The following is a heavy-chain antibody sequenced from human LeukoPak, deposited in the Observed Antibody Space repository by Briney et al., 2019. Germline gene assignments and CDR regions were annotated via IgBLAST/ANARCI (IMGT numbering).Heavy chain of an antibody. CDR1: GYTFTGYY. D-gene: IGHD3-22*01. J-gene: IGHJ4*02. V-gene: IGHV1-2*06. CDR3: AREFDYYDSSGPGRDY. Sequence: ASVKVSYKASGYTFTGYYMHWVRQAPGQGLEWMGRINPNSGGTNYAQKFQGRVTMTRDTSISTAYMELSRLRSDDTAVYYCAREFDYYDSSGPGRDYWGQGTLVTVSS. CDR2: INPNSGGT.